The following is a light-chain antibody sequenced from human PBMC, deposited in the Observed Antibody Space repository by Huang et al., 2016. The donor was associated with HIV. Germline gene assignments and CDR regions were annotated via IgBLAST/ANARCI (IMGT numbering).Light chain of an antibody. J-gene: IGKJ4*01. CDR1: QGISSY. Sequence: IQLTQSPSSLSASVGDRVTISCRASQGISSYLAWYQQTPGQAPKLLIYAASTLQSGVPSRFSGSGSGTDFTLTITSLQPEDFATYYCQQLNGYPLTFGGGTKVEIK. CDR2: AAS. CDR3: QQLNGYPLT. V-gene: IGKV1-9*01.